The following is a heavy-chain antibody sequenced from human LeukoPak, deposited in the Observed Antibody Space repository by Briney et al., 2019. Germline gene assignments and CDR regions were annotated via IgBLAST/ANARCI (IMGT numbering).Heavy chain of an antibody. CDR3: ARVPTPCGECSGHHYYYYMDV. D-gene: IGHD2-15*01. Sequence: SVKVSCKASGGTFSSYAISWVRQAPGQGLEWMGGIIPIFGTANYAQKFQGRVTITADKSTSTAYMELSSLRSEDTAVYYCARVPTPCGECSGHHYYYYMDVWGKGTTVTVSS. CDR1: GGTFSSYA. CDR2: IIPIFGTA. V-gene: IGHV1-69*06. J-gene: IGHJ6*03.